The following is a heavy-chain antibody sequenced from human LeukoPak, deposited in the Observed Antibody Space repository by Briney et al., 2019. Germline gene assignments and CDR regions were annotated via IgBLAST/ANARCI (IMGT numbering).Heavy chain of an antibody. V-gene: IGHV3-11*06. D-gene: IGHD3-9*01. CDR2: ISSSSSYI. CDR1: GFTFSDYY. J-gene: IGHJ4*02. CDR3: ASRGAFDWLFPRDY. Sequence: GGSLRLSCAASGFTFSDYYMSWIRQAPGKGLEWVSSISSSSSYIYYADSVKGRFTISRDNAKNSLYLQMNSLRAEDTAVYYCASRGAFDWLFPRDYWGQGTLVTVSS.